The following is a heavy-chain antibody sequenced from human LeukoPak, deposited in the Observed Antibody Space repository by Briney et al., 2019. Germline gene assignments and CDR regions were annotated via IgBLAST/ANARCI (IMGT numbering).Heavy chain of an antibody. CDR1: GGSISSSSYY. D-gene: IGHD6-6*01. CDR3: AREDSSSSEAFDI. CDR2: IYHSGST. Sequence: PSETLSLTCTVSGGSISSSSYYWGWIRQPPGKGLEWIGEIYHSGSTNYNPSLKSRVTISVDRSKNQFSLKLSSVTAADTAVYYCAREDSSSSEAFDIWGQGTMVTVSS. V-gene: IGHV4-39*07. J-gene: IGHJ3*02.